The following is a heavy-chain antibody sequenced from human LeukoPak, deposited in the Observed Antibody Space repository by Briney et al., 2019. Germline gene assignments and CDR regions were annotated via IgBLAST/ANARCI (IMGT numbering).Heavy chain of an antibody. D-gene: IGHD3-10*01. J-gene: IGHJ4*02. CDR2: ISGSGGST. CDR1: GFTFSGYA. V-gene: IGHV3-23*01. Sequence: PGGSPRLSCVASGFTFSGYAMSWVRQAPGKGLEWVSTISGSGGSTYYADSVKGRFTISRDTSKNAVYLQMNSLRAEDTAVYCCAKAGGRGSGSYWWSFDYWGQGTLVTVSS. CDR3: AKAGGRGSGSYWWSFDY.